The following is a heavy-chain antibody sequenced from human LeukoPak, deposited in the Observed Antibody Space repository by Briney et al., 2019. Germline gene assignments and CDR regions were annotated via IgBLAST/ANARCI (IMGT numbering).Heavy chain of an antibody. CDR2: INHSGST. D-gene: IGHD3-10*01. CDR1: GGSFSGYY. V-gene: IGHV4-34*01. CDR3: ARGRVNMVRGAHGTQGYYMDV. Sequence: SETLSLTCAVYGGSFSGYYWSWIRQSPGKGLEWIGEINHSGSTKYNPSLKSRLTISVDTSKNQFSLKLSSVTAADTAVYYCARGRVNMVRGAHGTQGYYMDVWGKGTTVTVSS. J-gene: IGHJ6*03.